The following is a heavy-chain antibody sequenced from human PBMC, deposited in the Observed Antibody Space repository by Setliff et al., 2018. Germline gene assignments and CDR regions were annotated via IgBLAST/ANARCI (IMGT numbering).Heavy chain of an antibody. CDR2: MYPGDSDT. CDR3: AGRRGSGSFVNWFDP. Sequence: GESLKISCKGSGYSFTSYWIGWVRQMPGKGLEWMGIMYPGDSDTRYSPSFQGQVTISADKSISTAYLQWSSLKASDTAMYYCAGRRGSGSFVNWFDPWGQGTLVTVSS. J-gene: IGHJ5*02. D-gene: IGHD3-10*01. V-gene: IGHV5-51*01. CDR1: GYSFTSYW.